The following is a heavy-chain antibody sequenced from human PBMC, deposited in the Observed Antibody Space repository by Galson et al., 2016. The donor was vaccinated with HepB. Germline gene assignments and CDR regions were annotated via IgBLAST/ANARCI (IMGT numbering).Heavy chain of an antibody. D-gene: IGHD3-16*02. CDR1: GFTFSHFG. Sequence: SLRLSCAASGFTFSHFGMHWVRQAPGKGLEWVAGISYDGSDKYFGDSVKGGLTISRDNSKNTVYLQMNSLRTEDTAVYYCAKGGLWGPYLPTDYWGQGTLVTVSS. V-gene: IGHV3-30*18. CDR3: AKGGLWGPYLPTDY. CDR2: ISYDGSDK. J-gene: IGHJ4*02.